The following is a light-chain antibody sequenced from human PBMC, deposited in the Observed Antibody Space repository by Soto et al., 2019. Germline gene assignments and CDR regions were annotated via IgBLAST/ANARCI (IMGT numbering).Light chain of an antibody. V-gene: IGLV4-69*01. J-gene: IGLJ3*02. CDR2: LNSDGRH. CDR3: QTWGTGILV. Sequence: QPVLTQSPSASASLGASVKLTCALSSGHSSYAIAWHHQQPEKGPRALMKLNSDGRHTRGDGIPDRFSGSSSGAERYLTISSLQSEDEADYYCQTWGTGILVFGGGTKLTVL. CDR1: SGHSSYA.